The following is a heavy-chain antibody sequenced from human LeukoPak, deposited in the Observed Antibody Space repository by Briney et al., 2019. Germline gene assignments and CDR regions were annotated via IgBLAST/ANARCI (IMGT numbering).Heavy chain of an antibody. CDR2: IKQDGSEK. V-gene: IGHV3-7*01. CDR3: ARALSADWLFDY. J-gene: IGHJ4*02. CDR1: GFTFSSYW. D-gene: IGHD3-9*01. Sequence: GGSLRLSCAASGFTFSSYWMNWVRQAPGKGLEWVANIKQDGSEKYYVDSVKGRFTISRDNAKNSLYLQMNSLSAEDTAVYYCARALSADWLFDYWGQGTLVTVSS.